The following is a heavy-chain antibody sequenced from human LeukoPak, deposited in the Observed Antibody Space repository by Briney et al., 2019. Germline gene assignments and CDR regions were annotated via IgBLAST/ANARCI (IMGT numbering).Heavy chain of an antibody. J-gene: IGHJ4*02. Sequence: PGGSLRLPCAASGLTFSSYEMYWVRQAPGQGLEWVSCISSSGSTIYYADSVKGRFTISRDNAKNSLYLQMNSLRAEDTAVYYCAREGRDGYNYEYWGQGTLVTVS. CDR1: GLTFSSYE. V-gene: IGHV3-48*03. CDR3: AREGRDGYNYEY. D-gene: IGHD5-24*01. CDR2: ISSSGSTI.